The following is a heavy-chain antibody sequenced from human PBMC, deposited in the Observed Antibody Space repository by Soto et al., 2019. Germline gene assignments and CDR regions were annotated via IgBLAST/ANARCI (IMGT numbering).Heavy chain of an antibody. CDR2: IYYSGST. CDR1: GGSISSGGYY. CDR3: ARGGYYDILTGASYYYYGMDV. V-gene: IGHV4-31*03. D-gene: IGHD3-9*01. J-gene: IGHJ6*02. Sequence: PSETLSLTCTVSGGSISSGGYYWIWIRHHPGKGLEWIGYIYYSGSTYYNPSLKSRVTISVDTSKNQFSLKLSSVTAADTAVYYCARGGYYDILTGASYYYYGMDVWGQGTTVTVSS.